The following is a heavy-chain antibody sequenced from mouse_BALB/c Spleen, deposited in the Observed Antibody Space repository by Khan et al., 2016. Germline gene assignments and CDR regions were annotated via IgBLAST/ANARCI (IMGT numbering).Heavy chain of an antibody. J-gene: IGHJ4*01. CDR3: ARTYALDY. CDR2: IDPANGHT. V-gene: IGHV14-3*02. Sequence: VQLQQPGAELVKPGASVKLSCTASGFNIKDTYMHWVKQKPEQGLEWIGRIDPANGHTKYDPKFQGKATITVDTSSNTAYLQLSSLTSEYSGVCYCARTYALDYWGQGTSVTVSS. CDR1: GFNIKDTY.